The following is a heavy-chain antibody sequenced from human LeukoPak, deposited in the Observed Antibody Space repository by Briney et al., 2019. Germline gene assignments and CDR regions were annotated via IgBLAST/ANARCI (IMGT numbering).Heavy chain of an antibody. D-gene: IGHD3-10*01. V-gene: IGHV3-48*04. J-gene: IGHJ4*02. CDR2: ISSSSSTI. CDR3: ARSRSMVRGNYYFDY. CDR1: GFTFSSYS. Sequence: RGSLRLSCAASGFTFSSYSMNWVRQAPGKGLEWVSYISSSSSTIYYADSVKGRFTISRDNAKNSLYLQMNSLRAEDTAVYYCARSRSMVRGNYYFDYWGQGTLVTVSS.